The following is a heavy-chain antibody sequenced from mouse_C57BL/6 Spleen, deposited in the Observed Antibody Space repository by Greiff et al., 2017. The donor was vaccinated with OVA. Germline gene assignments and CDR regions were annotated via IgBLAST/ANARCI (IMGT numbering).Heavy chain of an antibody. J-gene: IGHJ1*03. V-gene: IGHV1-69*01. CDR2: IDPSDSYT. D-gene: IGHD1-1*01. CDR1: GYTFTSYW. CDR3: ARENTTVVRYFDV. Sequence: QVQLQQPGAELVMPGASVKLSCKASGYTFTSYWMHWVKQRPGQGLEWIGEIDPSDSYTNYNQKFKGKSTLTVDKSSSTAYMQLSSLTSEDSAVYYCARENTTVVRYFDVWGTGTTVTVAS.